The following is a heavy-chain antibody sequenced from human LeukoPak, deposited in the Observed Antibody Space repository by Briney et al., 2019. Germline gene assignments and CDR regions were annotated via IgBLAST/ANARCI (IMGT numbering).Heavy chain of an antibody. CDR2: ITRESGT. CDR3: AGDAEPAAILNWFDP. D-gene: IGHD2-2*02. V-gene: IGHV3-74*01. Sequence: GGSLRLSCAASGFSFSSFSMHWVRQAPGKGPVWVSRITRESGTDYADSVRGRFTISRDNAKNTLNLQMDSLRAEDTAVYYCAGDAEPAAILNWFDPWGQGTLVTVSS. CDR1: GFSFSSFS. J-gene: IGHJ5*02.